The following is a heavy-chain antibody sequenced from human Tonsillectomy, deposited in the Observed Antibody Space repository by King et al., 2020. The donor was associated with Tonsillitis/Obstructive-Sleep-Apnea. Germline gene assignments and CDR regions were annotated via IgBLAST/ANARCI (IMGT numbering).Heavy chain of an antibody. CDR1: GGSISSSSYY. D-gene: IGHD6-19*01. CDR2: IDYSGST. V-gene: IGHV4-39*01. Sequence: LQLQESGPGLVKPSETLSLTCTVSGGSISSSSYYWGWIRQPPGKGLEWIGSIDYSGSTYYNPSLKSRVTISVDTSKNQFSLKLSSVTAADTAVYYCARQTKKPWLAYYFDYWGQGTLVTVSS. J-gene: IGHJ4*02. CDR3: ARQTKKPWLAYYFDY.